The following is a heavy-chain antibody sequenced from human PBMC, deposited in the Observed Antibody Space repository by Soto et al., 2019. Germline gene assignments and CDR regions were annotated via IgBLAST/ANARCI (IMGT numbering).Heavy chain of an antibody. D-gene: IGHD3-22*01. CDR3: ARPDVTYYYDSSGYYSHPFDY. Sequence: SVKVSCKASGGTFSSYAISWVRQAPGQGLEWMGGIIPIFGTANYAQKFQGRVTITADESTSTAYMELSSLRSEDTAVHYCARPDVTYYYDSSGYYSHPFDYWGQGTLVTVSS. J-gene: IGHJ4*02. CDR1: GGTFSSYA. V-gene: IGHV1-69*13. CDR2: IIPIFGTA.